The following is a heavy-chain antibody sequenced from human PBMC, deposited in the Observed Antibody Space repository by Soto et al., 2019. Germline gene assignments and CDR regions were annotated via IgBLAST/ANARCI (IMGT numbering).Heavy chain of an antibody. Sequence: GGSLRLSCSASGFTFSSYDMHWVRQGPGKGLEWVSAIGTAGDTNYAGSVKGRFTISRENAKNSLYLQMNSLRAGDTAIYFRARAIGPSFFDYWGQGTLVTVSS. CDR2: IGTAGDT. CDR3: ARAIGPSFFDY. CDR1: GFTFSSYD. D-gene: IGHD3-22*01. J-gene: IGHJ4*02. V-gene: IGHV3-13*04.